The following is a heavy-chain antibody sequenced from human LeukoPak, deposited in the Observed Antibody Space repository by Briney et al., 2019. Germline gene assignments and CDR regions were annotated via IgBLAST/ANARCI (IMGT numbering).Heavy chain of an antibody. Sequence: GGSLRLSCAASGFTFSDYYMSWIRQAPGKGLEWVSYISSSGSTIYYADSVKGRFTISRDNAKNSLYLQMNSLRAEDTAVYYCARATVYSSSWAFDYWGQGTLVTVSS. CDR2: ISSSGSTI. V-gene: IGHV3-11*04. J-gene: IGHJ4*02. CDR3: ARATVYSSSWAFDY. D-gene: IGHD6-13*01. CDR1: GFTFSDYY.